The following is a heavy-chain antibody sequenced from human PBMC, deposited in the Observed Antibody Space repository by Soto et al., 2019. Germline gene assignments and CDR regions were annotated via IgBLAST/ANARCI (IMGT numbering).Heavy chain of an antibody. Sequence: GASVKVSCKASGYTFTSYGISWVRQAPGQGLEWMGWISAYNGNTNYAQKLQGRVTMTTDTSTSTAYMELRSLRSDDTAVYYCATDRGFCSGGSCYSTGAFDIWGQGTMVTVSS. D-gene: IGHD2-15*01. J-gene: IGHJ3*02. CDR1: GYTFTSYG. V-gene: IGHV1-18*01. CDR3: ATDRGFCSGGSCYSTGAFDI. CDR2: ISAYNGNT.